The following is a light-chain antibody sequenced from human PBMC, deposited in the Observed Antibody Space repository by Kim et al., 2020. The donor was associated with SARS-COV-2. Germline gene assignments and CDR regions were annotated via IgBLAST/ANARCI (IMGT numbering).Light chain of an antibody. Sequence: SYELTQPPSVSVSPGQTASITCSGDKLGDKYACWYQQRPGQSPVLVIYQDTQRPSGIPERFSGSNSGNTATLTISGTQAMDEADYYCQAWDSSLVFGGGTKLTVL. V-gene: IGLV3-1*01. J-gene: IGLJ2*01. CDR3: QAWDSSLV. CDR1: KLGDKY. CDR2: QDT.